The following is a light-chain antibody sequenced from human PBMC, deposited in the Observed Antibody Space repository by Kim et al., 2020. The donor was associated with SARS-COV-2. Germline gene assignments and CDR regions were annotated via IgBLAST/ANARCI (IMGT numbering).Light chain of an antibody. V-gene: IGLV3-1*01. CDR2: QDS. CDR1: KLGDKY. J-gene: IGLJ1*01. CDR3: QAWDSTTEV. Sequence: SVSPGQTASITCSGDKLGDKYACWYQQKPGQSPVLVIYQDSKRPSGIPERFSGSNSGNTATLTISGTQAMDEADYYCQAWDSTTEVFGTGTKLTVL.